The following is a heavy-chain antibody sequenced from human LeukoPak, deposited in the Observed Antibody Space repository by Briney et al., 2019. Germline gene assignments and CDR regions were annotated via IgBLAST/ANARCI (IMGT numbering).Heavy chain of an antibody. D-gene: IGHD3-22*01. J-gene: IGHJ3*02. Sequence: GESLKISCKGSGYSFTSYWIGWVRQIPGKGLEWRGIIYPGDSDTRYSPSLQGQVTISADKSISTAYLQWSSLKASDTAMYYCARLSSGHYGLVKGDAFDIWGQGTMVTVSS. CDR2: IYPGDSDT. CDR3: ARLSSGHYGLVKGDAFDI. CDR1: GYSFTSYW. V-gene: IGHV5-51*01.